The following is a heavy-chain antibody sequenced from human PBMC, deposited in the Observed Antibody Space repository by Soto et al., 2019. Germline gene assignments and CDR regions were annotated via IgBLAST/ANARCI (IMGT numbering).Heavy chain of an antibody. CDR1: GFTFDDYA. J-gene: IGHJ4*02. Sequence: PGGSLRLSCAASGFTFDDYAMHWVRQAPGKGLEWVSGISCNSGSTAYADSVKGRFTISRDNAKNTLFLHMNSLRAEDTAVYYCAKDTVPHDFWSGYYTYFDYWGQGTLVTVSS. CDR3: AKDTVPHDFWSGYYTYFDY. D-gene: IGHD3-3*01. CDR2: ISCNSGST. V-gene: IGHV3-9*01.